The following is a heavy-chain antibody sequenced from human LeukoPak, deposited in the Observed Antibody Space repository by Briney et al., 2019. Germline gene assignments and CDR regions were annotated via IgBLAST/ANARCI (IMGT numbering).Heavy chain of an antibody. CDR1: GFTFSSYG. J-gene: IGHJ4*02. CDR3: AKDLGSWDDY. V-gene: IGHV3-23*01. D-gene: IGHD6-13*01. Sequence: GGTLRLSCAASGFTFSSYGMSWVRQAPGKGLEWVSAISGSGGSTYYADSVKGRFTISRDNSKNTLYLQMNSLRAEDTAVYYCAKDLGSWDDYWGQGTLVTVSS. CDR2: ISGSGGST.